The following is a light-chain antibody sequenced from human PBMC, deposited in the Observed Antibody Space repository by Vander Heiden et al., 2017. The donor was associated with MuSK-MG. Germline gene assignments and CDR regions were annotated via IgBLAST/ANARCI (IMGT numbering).Light chain of an antibody. V-gene: IGKV1-39*01. CDR2: AAS. J-gene: IGKJ1*01. Sequence: DIQMTQSPSSLSASVGDRVTITCRASQSISSYLNWYQQKPGKAPKLLIYAASSFQSGVPSRFSGSGSGTDFTLTIIRLQPEDFATYYCQQTYSTLGTFGQGTKVEIK. CDR1: QSISSY. CDR3: QQTYSTLGT.